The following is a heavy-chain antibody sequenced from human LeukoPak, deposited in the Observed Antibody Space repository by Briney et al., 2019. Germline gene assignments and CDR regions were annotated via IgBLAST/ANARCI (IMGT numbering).Heavy chain of an antibody. V-gene: IGHV1-69*04. CDR2: IIPILGIA. CDR3: ARDLIQQLVPFGV. D-gene: IGHD6-13*01. CDR1: GGTFSSYA. Sequence: GASVKVSCKASGGTFSSYAISWVRQAPGQWLEWMGRIIPILGIANYAQKFQGRVTITADKSTSTAYMELSSLRSEDTAVYYCARDLIQQLVPFGVWGQGTTVTVSS. J-gene: IGHJ6*02.